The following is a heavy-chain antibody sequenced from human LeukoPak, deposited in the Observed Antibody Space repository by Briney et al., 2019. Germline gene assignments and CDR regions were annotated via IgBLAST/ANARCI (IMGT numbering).Heavy chain of an antibody. D-gene: IGHD2-2*01. CDR1: GFTFSSYA. CDR3: ARDLIVVVPAAVATGRGYYYYGMDV. V-gene: IGHV3-30-3*01. J-gene: IGHJ6*02. CDR2: ISYDGSNK. Sequence: PGGFLRLSCAASGFTFSSYAMHWVRQAPGKGLEWVAVISYDGSNKYYADSVKGRFTISRDNSKNTLYLQMNSLRAEDTAVYYCARDLIVVVPAAVATGRGYYYYGMDVWGQGTTVTVSS.